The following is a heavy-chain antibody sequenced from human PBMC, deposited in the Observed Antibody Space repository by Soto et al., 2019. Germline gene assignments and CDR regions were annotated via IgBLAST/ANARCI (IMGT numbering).Heavy chain of an antibody. D-gene: IGHD3-16*01. Sequence: GGSLRLSCAASGFTFSSYGMHWVRQAPGKGLEWVAVISFDGSNKYYADSVKGRFTISRDKSKNRLYLQMNSLRAEDTAVYYCAKGNTLDYFDYWGQGTLVTVSS. J-gene: IGHJ4*02. CDR1: GFTFSSYG. CDR3: AKGNTLDYFDY. V-gene: IGHV3-30*18. CDR2: ISFDGSNK.